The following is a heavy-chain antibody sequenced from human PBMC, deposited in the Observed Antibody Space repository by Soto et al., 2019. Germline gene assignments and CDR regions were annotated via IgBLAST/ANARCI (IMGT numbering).Heavy chain of an antibody. CDR2: MSGSGGST. J-gene: IGHJ4*02. CDR3: MNLYSYGSGSYYK. V-gene: IGHV3-23*01. CDR1: GFTFSTYA. Sequence: EVQLLESGGGLVQPGGSLRLSCAASGFTFSTYAMSWVRQAPGKGREWVSGMSGSGGSTYYADSVKGRFTISRDNSKNTLYRQMNSLRAEDTAVYYCMNLYSYGSGSYYKWGQGTLVTVSS. D-gene: IGHD3-10*01.